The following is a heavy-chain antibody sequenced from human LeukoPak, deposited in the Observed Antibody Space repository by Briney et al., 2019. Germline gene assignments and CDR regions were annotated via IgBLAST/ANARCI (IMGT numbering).Heavy chain of an antibody. J-gene: IGHJ6*03. CDR2: ISSSSSTI. CDR1: GSTFSSYG. D-gene: IGHD3-10*01. V-gene: IGHV3-48*01. Sequence: GGSLRLSCAASGSTFSSYGMHWVRQAPGKGLEWVSYISSSSSTIYYADSVKGRFTISRDNAKNSLYLQMNSLRAEDTAVYYCARESVAHGDYYYYYYMDVWGKGTTVTVSS. CDR3: ARESVAHGDYYYYYYMDV.